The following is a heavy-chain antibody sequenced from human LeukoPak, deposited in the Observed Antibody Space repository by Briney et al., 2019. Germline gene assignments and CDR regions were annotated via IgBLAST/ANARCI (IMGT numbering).Heavy chain of an antibody. CDR3: ARDLFADSGYYYDSSPSYDY. CDR2: ISGTGGST. V-gene: IGHV3-23*01. D-gene: IGHD3-22*01. CDR1: GFSFSSSA. J-gene: IGHJ4*02. Sequence: GGSLRLSCAASGFSFSSSAMSWVRQAPGKGLEWVSAISGTGGSTYYADSVKGRFTISRDNAKNSLYLQMNSLRAEDTAVYYCARDLFADSGYYYDSSPSYDYWGQGTLVTVSS.